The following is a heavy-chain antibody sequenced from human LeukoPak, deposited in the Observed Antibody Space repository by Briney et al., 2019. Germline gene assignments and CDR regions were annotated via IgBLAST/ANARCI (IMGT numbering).Heavy chain of an antibody. J-gene: IGHJ4*02. V-gene: IGHV4-39*07. CDR3: ARVTTLTSYFFDY. Sequence: SETLSLTCTVSGASISSSSHYWGWIRPPPGKGLEWIGSIYYTGSTYYNPSLKSRVTISVDTSKNQFSLKVSSVTAADTAVYYCARVTTLTSYFFDYWGQGTLVTVSS. CDR2: IYYTGST. D-gene: IGHD4-11*01. CDR1: GASISSSSHY.